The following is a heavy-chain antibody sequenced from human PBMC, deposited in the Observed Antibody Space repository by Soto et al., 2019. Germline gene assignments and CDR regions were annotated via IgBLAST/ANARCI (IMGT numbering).Heavy chain of an antibody. D-gene: IGHD2-15*01. Sequence: QLQLQESGPGLVKPSETLSLTCTVSGGSIRRSNYYSGWVRQPPGNGLEWIGSIYYSGNTYYNPSLKSRVTIFVDTSNTECSLKLSSVTATDTSIYYCVTGLVGPATRGDSWGQGPLVTVSS. J-gene: IGHJ4*02. CDR1: GGSIRRSNYY. V-gene: IGHV4-39*01. CDR3: VTGLVGPATRGDS. CDR2: IYYSGNT.